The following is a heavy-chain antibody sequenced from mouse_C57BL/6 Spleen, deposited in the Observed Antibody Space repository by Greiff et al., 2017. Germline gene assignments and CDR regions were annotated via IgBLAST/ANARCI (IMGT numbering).Heavy chain of an antibody. Sequence: VQLVESGPELVKPGASVKISCKASGYAFSSSWMNWVKQRPGKGLEWIGRIYPGDGDTNYNGKFKGKATLTADKSSSTAYMQLSSLTSEDSAVYFCARSLGRDYFDYWGQGTTLTVSS. D-gene: IGHD4-1*01. CDR2: IYPGDGDT. CDR3: ARSLGRDYFDY. J-gene: IGHJ2*01. CDR1: GYAFSSSW. V-gene: IGHV1-82*01.